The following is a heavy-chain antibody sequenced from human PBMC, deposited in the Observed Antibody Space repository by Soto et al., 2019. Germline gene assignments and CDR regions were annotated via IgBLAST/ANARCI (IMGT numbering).Heavy chain of an antibody. CDR2: INHSGST. J-gene: IGHJ5*02. CDR1: GGSFSGYY. D-gene: IGHD2-2*01. CDR3: ARGFFVVPAAIGYNWFDP. V-gene: IGHV4-34*01. Sequence: QVQLQQWGAGLLKPSETLSLTCAVYGGSFSGYYWSWIRQPPGKGLEWIGEINHSGSTNYNPSLKSRVTISVDTSKNQFSLKLSSVTAADTAVYYCARGFFVVPAAIGYNWFDPWGQGTLVTVSS.